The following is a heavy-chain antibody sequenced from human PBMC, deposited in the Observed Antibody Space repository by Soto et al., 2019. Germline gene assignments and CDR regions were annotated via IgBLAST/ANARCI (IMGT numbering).Heavy chain of an antibody. CDR1: GFTFSDNF. Sequence: QVQLVESGGGLVKPGGSLRLSCAASGFTFSDNFMSWIRQPPGKGLEWVSYVSSGGFTTYYADSVKGRFTTSWDKAKNSLYLQMNTLSADDTAVSYCATGIVPAAKWGYYRYGLDVWGQGTTVTVSS. D-gene: IGHD2-2*01. J-gene: IGHJ6*02. CDR2: VSSGGFTT. CDR3: ATGIVPAAKWGYYRYGLDV. V-gene: IGHV3-11*01.